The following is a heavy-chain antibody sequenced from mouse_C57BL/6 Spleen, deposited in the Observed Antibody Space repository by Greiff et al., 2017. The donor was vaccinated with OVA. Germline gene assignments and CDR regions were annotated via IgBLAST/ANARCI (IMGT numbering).Heavy chain of an antibody. CDR2: IDPSDSET. V-gene: IGHV1-52*01. J-gene: IGHJ2*01. CDR1: GYTFTSYW. D-gene: IGHD2-5*01. Sequence: QVQLKQPGAELVRPGSSVKLSCKASGYTFTSYWMHWVKQRPIQGLEWIGNIDPSDSETHYNQKFKDKATLTVDKSSSTAYMQLSSLTSEDSAVYYCARDSNYPFDYWGQGTTLTVSS. CDR3: ARDSNYPFDY.